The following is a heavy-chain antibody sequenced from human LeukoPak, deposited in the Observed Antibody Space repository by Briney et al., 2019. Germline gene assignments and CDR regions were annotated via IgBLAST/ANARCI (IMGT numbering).Heavy chain of an antibody. V-gene: IGHV3-7*05. CDR3: AGGQGWLLDY. CDR2: IKQDGSGK. D-gene: IGHD2-15*01. J-gene: IGHJ4*02. CDR1: GFTFSSYW. Sequence: GGSLRLSCAASGFTFSSYWMSWVRQAPGKGLEWVANIKQDGSGKYYVNSVKGRFTISRDNDKNSLFLQMNSLRVEDTAVYYCAGGQGWLLDYWGQGTLVTVSS.